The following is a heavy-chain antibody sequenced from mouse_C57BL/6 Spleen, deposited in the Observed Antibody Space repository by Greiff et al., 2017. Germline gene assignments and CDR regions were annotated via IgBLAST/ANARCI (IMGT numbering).Heavy chain of an antibody. D-gene: IGHD1-2*01. V-gene: IGHV5-17*01. CDR3: ARPATIGYAMDY. CDR2: ISSGSSTI. J-gene: IGHJ4*01. Sequence: EVKLMESGGGLVKPGGSLKLSCAASGFTFSDYGMHWVRQAPEKGLEWVAYISSGSSTIYYADTVKGRFTISRDNAKHTLFLQMTSLRSEDTAMYYCARPATIGYAMDYWGQGTSVTVSS. CDR1: GFTFSDYG.